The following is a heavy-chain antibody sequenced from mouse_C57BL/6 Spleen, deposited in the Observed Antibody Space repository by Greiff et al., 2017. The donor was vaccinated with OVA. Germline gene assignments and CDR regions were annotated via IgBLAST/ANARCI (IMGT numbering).Heavy chain of an antibody. CDR1: GYTFTDYE. V-gene: IGHV1-15*01. CDR2: IDPETGGT. D-gene: IGHD1-1*01. J-gene: IGHJ1*03. CDR3: TKSYYGSDWYFDV. Sequence: VQLKQSGAELVRPGASVTLSCKASGYTFTDYEMHWVKQTPVHGLEWIGAIDPETGGTAYNQKFKGKAILTADKSSSTAYMELRSLTSEDSAVYYCTKSYYGSDWYFDVWGTGTTVTVSS.